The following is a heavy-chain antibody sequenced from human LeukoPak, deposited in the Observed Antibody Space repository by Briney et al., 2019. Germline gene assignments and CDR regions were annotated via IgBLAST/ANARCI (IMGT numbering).Heavy chain of an antibody. D-gene: IGHD3-22*01. J-gene: IGHJ5*02. V-gene: IGHV3-33*08. CDR1: GFTFSSYG. CDR3: ARDHTPYYYDSSGLTP. CDR2: IWYDGSNK. Sequence: GGSLRLSCAASGFTFSSYGMHWVRQAPGKGPEWVAVIWYDGSNKYYADSVKGRFTISRDNSKNTLYLQMNSLRAEDTAVYYCARDHTPYYYDSSGLTPWGQGTLVTVSS.